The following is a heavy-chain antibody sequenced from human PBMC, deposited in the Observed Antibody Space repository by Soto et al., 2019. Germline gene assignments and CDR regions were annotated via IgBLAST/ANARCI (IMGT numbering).Heavy chain of an antibody. CDR1: VFTFSSYG. CDR3: AKALSDYYDSSGLDY. CDR2: ISYDGSNK. D-gene: IGHD3-22*01. J-gene: IGHJ4*02. Sequence: GGSLRLSCAASVFTFSSYGMHWVRQAPGKGLEWVAAISYDGSNKYYADSVKGRFTISRDNSKNTLYLQMNSLRAEDTAVYYCAKALSDYYDSSGLDYWGQGTLVTVSS. V-gene: IGHV3-30*18.